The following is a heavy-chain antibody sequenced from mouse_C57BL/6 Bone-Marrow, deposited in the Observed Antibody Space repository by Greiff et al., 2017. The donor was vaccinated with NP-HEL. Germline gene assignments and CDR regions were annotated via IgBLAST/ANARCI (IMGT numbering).Heavy chain of an antibody. D-gene: IGHD2-3*01. V-gene: IGHV5-16*01. CDR3: ASYDGSFDY. J-gene: IGHJ2*01. Sequence: EVQLVESEGGLVQPGSSMKLSCTASGFTFSDYYMAWVRQVPEKGLEWVANINYDGSSTYYLDSLKSRFIISRDNAKNILYLQMSSLKSEDTATYYCASYDGSFDYWGQGTTLTVSS. CDR1: GFTFSDYY. CDR2: INYDGSST.